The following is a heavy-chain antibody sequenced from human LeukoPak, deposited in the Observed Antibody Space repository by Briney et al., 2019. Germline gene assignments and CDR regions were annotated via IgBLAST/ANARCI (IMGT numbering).Heavy chain of an antibody. V-gene: IGHV3-30*04. CDR2: ISYDGSNK. J-gene: IGHJ4*02. Sequence: GRSLRLSCAASGFTFSSYAMHWVRQAPGKGLEWVAVISYDGSNKYYADSVKGRFTISRDNSKNTLYLQMNSLRAEDTAVYYCARVRRNYFDYWGQGTLVTVSS. CDR1: GFTFSSYA. CDR3: ARVRRNYFDY.